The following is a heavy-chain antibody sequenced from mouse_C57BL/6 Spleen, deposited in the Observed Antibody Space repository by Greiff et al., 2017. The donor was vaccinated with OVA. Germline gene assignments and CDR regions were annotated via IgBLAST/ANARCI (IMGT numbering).Heavy chain of an antibody. V-gene: IGHV1-72*01. D-gene: IGHD2-4*01. CDR1: GYTFTSYW. CDR3: ARGNYDGTGAWFAY. J-gene: IGHJ3*01. CDR2: IDPNSGGT. Sequence: QVHVKQPGAELVKPGASVKLSCKASGYTFTSYWMHWVKQRPGRGLEWIGRIDPNSGGTKYNEKFKSKATLTVDKPSSTAYMQLSSLTSEDSAVYYCARGNYDGTGAWFAYWGQGTLVTVSA.